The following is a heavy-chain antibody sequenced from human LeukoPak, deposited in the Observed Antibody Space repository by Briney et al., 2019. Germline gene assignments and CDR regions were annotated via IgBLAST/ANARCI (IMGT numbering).Heavy chain of an antibody. CDR1: GGSISSSSYY. Sequence: SETLSLTCTVSGGSISSSSYYWGWIRQPPGKGLEWIGSIYYSGSTYYNPSLKSRVTISVDTSKNQFSLKLSSVTAADTAVYYCARPNPNLVGVPAAIWPPANWYFDLWGRGTLVTVSS. CDR3: ARPNPNLVGVPAAIWPPANWYFDL. D-gene: IGHD2-2*02. CDR2: IYYSGST. J-gene: IGHJ2*01. V-gene: IGHV4-39*01.